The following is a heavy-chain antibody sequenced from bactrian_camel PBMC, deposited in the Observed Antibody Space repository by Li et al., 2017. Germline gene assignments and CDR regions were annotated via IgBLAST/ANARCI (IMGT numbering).Heavy chain of an antibody. CDR3: AKANGWSIWHWDY. D-gene: IGHD1*01. Sequence: VQLVESGGGLVQPGESLRLSCAASGFIFSAYSMHWVRQAPGKGLEWVSTITSGGTSGGATTYYADSVKGRFTMSRDNAKNTVYLQLNSLKTEDTAMYYCAKANGWSIWHWDYWGQGTQVTVS. J-gene: IGHJ4*01. CDR1: GFIFSAYS. CDR2: ITSGGTSGGATT. V-gene: IGHV3S1*01.